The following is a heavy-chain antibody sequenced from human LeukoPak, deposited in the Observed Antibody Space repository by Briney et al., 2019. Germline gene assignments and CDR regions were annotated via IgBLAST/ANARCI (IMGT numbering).Heavy chain of an antibody. CDR3: ARVRDGYNDAYDI. CDR1: GYTFSNYN. CDR2: VNPSGDST. V-gene: IGHV1-46*01. Sequence: ASVKLSCKASGYTFSNYNIHWLRQAPGQGLEWMGIVNPSGDSTNYAQNFQGRVTMTGDTFTSTVYMELSSLRSEDTAVYYCARVRDGYNDAYDIWGQGTMVTVTS. J-gene: IGHJ3*02. D-gene: IGHD5-24*01.